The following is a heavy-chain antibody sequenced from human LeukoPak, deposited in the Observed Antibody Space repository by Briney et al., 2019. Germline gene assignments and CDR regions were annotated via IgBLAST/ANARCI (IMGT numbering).Heavy chain of an antibody. J-gene: IGHJ4*02. Sequence: ASVKVSCKASGYTFTGYYMHWVRQAPGQGLEWMGWINTNTGNPTYAQGFTGRFVFSLDTSVSTAYLQISSLKAEDTAVYYCAREDKLMGFDYWGQGTLVTVSS. V-gene: IGHV7-4-1*02. CDR1: GYTFTGYY. D-gene: IGHD2-8*01. CDR3: AREDKLMGFDY. CDR2: INTNTGNP.